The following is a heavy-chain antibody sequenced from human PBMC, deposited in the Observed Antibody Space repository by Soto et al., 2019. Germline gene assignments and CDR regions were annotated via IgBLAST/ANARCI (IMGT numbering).Heavy chain of an antibody. J-gene: IGHJ6*02. CDR2: ISAYNGNT. CDR3: ARDRIDSSGYYGGYYYYGMDV. CDR1: GYTFTSYG. V-gene: IGHV1-18*01. D-gene: IGHD3-22*01. Sequence: QVQLVQSGAEVKKPGASVKVSCKASGYTFTSYGISWVRQAPGQGLEWMGWISAYNGNTNYAQTLQGRVTRTTDTSTSTAYMELRSLRSDDTAVYYCARDRIDSSGYYGGYYYYGMDVWGQGTTVTVSS.